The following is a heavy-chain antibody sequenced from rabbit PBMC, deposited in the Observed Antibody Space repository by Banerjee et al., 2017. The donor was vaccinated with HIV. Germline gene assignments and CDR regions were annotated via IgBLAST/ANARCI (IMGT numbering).Heavy chain of an antibody. D-gene: IGHD1-1*01. V-gene: IGHV1S45*01. CDR2: IAAPGSGTT. CDR3: ARDEDTIGVYFNL. J-gene: IGHJ4*01. CDR1: GFSFSSSGW. Sequence: QEQLEESGGDLVKPEGSLTLTCTASGFSFSSSGWICWVRQAPGKGLEWIACIAAPGSGTTAYATWAKGRFTISKTSSTTVTLHVTSLTAADTATYFCARDEDTIGVYFNLWGPGTLVTVS.